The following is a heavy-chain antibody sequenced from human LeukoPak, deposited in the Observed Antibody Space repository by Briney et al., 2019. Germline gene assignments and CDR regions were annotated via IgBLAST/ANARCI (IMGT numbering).Heavy chain of an antibody. V-gene: IGHV3-33*03. J-gene: IGHJ4*02. D-gene: IGHD6-13*01. Sequence: GSLRLSCLASGFTFPTYGMHWVRQAPGKGLEGVALIYFDGSKKYYADSVKGRFTISRDNSNNTLYLEMNRLRVEDTAIYYCAKTTIAAVGAHFDHWGQGDLVTVSS. CDR1: GFTFPTYG. CDR2: IYFDGSKK. CDR3: AKTTIAAVGAHFDH.